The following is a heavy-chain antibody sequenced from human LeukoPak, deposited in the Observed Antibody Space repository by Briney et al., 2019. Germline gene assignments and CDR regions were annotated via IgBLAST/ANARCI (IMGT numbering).Heavy chain of an antibody. D-gene: IGHD3-22*01. CDR1: GYTFTNYY. CDR3: AREIKRRYYDSSGYYYYFDY. J-gene: IGHJ4*02. V-gene: IGHV1-46*01. CDR2: INPSGGSP. Sequence: ASVKVSCKASGYTFTNYYLHWVRQAPGQGLEWMGIINPSGGSPNYAQKFQGRVTMTRDTSTSTVYMELSSLRSEDTAVYYCAREIKRRYYDSSGYYYYFDYWGQGTLVTVSS.